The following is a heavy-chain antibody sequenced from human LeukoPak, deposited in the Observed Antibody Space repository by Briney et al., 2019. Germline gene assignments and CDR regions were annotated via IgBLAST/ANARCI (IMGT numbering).Heavy chain of an antibody. CDR3: ARAQTLVGATGFNY. CDR2: INPNSGGT. J-gene: IGHJ4*02. D-gene: IGHD1-26*01. V-gene: IGHV1-2*02. Sequence: ASVKVSCKASGYTFTGYYMHWVRQAPGQGLEWMGWINPNSGGTNYAQKFQGRVTMTRDTSISTAYMELSRLRSDDTAVYYCARAQTLVGATGFNYWGQGTLVTVSS. CDR1: GYTFTGYY.